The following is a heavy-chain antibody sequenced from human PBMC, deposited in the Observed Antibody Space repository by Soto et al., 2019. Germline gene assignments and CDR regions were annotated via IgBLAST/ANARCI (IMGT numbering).Heavy chain of an antibody. D-gene: IGHD3-3*01. CDR1: GGTFSSYA. CDR2: INAGNGNT. V-gene: IGHV1-3*01. Sequence: ASVKVSCKAPGGTFSSYAISWVRQAPGQGLEWMGWINAGNGNTKYSQKFQGRVTITRDTSASTAYMELSSLRSEDTAVYYCARENYDFWSGRGYYYGMDVWGQGTTVTVSS. CDR3: ARENYDFWSGRGYYYGMDV. J-gene: IGHJ6*02.